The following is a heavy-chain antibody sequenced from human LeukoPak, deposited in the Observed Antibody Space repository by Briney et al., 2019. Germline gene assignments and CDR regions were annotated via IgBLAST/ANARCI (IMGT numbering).Heavy chain of an antibody. Sequence: GGSLRLSCSASGPTLSGYWMHWVRQIPGKGLVWVSRIDSDGSGTSYADSVKGRFTISRDDVKNILYLQMNSLRVEDTGLYYCSTVEHFWGQGTLVTVSS. CDR1: GPTLSGYW. CDR2: IDSDGSGT. CDR3: STVEHF. V-gene: IGHV3-74*01. D-gene: IGHD1/OR15-1a*01. J-gene: IGHJ4*02.